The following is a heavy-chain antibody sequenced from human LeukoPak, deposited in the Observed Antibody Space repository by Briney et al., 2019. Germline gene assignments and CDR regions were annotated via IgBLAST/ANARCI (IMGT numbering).Heavy chain of an antibody. CDR1: GDSISSSSYY. J-gene: IGHJ4*02. V-gene: IGHV4-39*07. CDR2: ISYSGGS. D-gene: IGHD6-6*01. CDR3: ARGGYSSSIDY. Sequence: SETASLTCTVSGDSISSSSYYWGWIRQPPGKGLEWIGSISYSGGSYYTPSLRSRVTISVDTSKNQFSLKLSSVTAADTAVYYCARGGYSSSIDYWGQGTLVTVSS.